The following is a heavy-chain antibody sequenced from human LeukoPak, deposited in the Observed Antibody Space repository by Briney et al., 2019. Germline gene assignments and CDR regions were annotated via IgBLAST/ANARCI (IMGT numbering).Heavy chain of an antibody. CDR1: GGSFSGYY. CDR2: INHSGST. J-gene: IGHJ4*02. CDR3: ARRLRSYGYTEFDY. V-gene: IGHV4-34*01. D-gene: IGHD5-18*01. Sequence: PSETLSLTCAVYGGSFSGYYWSWIRQPPGKGLEWIGEINHSGSTNYNPSLKSRVTISVDTSKNQVSLKLSSVTAADTAVYYCARRLRSYGYTEFDYWGQGTLVTVSS.